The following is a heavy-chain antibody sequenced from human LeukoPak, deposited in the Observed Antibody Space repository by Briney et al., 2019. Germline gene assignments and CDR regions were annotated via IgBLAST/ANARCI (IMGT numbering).Heavy chain of an antibody. J-gene: IGHJ4*02. Sequence: GGSLRLSCAASGFTFSSYEMNWVRQAPGKGLEWVLYISSSGSTIYYADSVKGRFTISRDNAKNSLYLQMNSLRAEDTAVYYCARVSYYDSSGYEENPVFDYWGQGTLVTVSS. CDR2: ISSSGSTI. D-gene: IGHD3-22*01. CDR1: GFTFSSYE. CDR3: ARVSYYDSSGYEENPVFDY. V-gene: IGHV3-48*03.